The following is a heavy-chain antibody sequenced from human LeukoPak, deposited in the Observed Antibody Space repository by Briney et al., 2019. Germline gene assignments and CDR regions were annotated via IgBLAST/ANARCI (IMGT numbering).Heavy chain of an antibody. CDR2: ISSSSSTI. CDR1: GFTFSSYS. D-gene: IGHD2-8*02. CDR3: ATYRQVLLPFES. V-gene: IGHV3-48*01. J-gene: IGHJ4*02. Sequence: PGGSLRLSCAASGFTFSSYSMNWVRQAPGKGLEWVSYISSSSSTIHYADSVKGRFTISRDNSKSILSLQMNSLRAEDTARYYCATYRQVLLPFESWGQGTLVTVSS.